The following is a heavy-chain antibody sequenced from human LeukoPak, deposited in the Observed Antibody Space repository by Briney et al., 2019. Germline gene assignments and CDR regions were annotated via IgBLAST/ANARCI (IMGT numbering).Heavy chain of an antibody. CDR1: GFTFSIYW. CDR3: AREGVPYVPGGDY. V-gene: IGHV3-7*01. CDR2: IKETGSEK. D-gene: IGHD3-10*02. J-gene: IGHJ4*02. Sequence: GGSLRLSCAASGFTFSIYWMSWVRQAPGKGLEWVANIKETGSEKNYLDSVKGRFTISRDNAKNSLYLQMDSLRAEDTALYYCAREGVPYVPGGDYWGRGTLVTVSS.